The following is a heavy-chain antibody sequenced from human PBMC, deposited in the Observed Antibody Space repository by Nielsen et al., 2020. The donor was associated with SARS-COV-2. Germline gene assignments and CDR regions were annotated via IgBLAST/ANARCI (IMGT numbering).Heavy chain of an antibody. D-gene: IGHD2-2*01. CDR2: INSDSGNT. V-gene: IGHV1-3*04. Sequence: ASVNASCKASGYTFTAYAIHWVRQDPGQRLEWMGWINSDSGNTKYSQKFRGRVTITRDTSASTAYMELSGLSSEDTAVYYCARSRGCSATSCFFDYWGQGALVTVSS. J-gene: IGHJ4*02. CDR3: ARSRGCSATSCFFDY. CDR1: GYTFTAYA.